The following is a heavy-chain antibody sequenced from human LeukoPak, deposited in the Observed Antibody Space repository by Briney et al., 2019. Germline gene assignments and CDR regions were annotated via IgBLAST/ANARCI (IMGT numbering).Heavy chain of an antibody. V-gene: IGHV3-7*01. D-gene: IGHD5-12*01. Sequence: GGSLRLSCAASGFTFSSYWMSWVRQAPGKGLEWVANIKQDGSEKYYVDSVKGRFTISRDNAKKSLYLQMNSLRAEDTAVYYCARMVATYYFDYWGQGTLVTVSS. CDR3: ARMVATYYFDY. J-gene: IGHJ4*02. CDR2: IKQDGSEK. CDR1: GFTFSSYW.